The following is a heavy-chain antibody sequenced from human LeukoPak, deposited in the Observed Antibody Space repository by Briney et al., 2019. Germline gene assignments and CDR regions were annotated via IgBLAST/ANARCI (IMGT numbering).Heavy chain of an antibody. CDR1: GGTFSSYA. CDR2: IIPILGIA. D-gene: IGHD3-9*01. V-gene: IGHV1-69*04. Sequence: ASVKVSCKASGGTFSSYAISWVRQAPGQGLEWMGRIIPILGIANYAQKFQGRVTITADKSTSTAYMELSSLRSEDTAVYYCARVLRYFDWTHGYWGQGTLVTVSS. CDR3: ARVLRYFDWTHGY. J-gene: IGHJ4*02.